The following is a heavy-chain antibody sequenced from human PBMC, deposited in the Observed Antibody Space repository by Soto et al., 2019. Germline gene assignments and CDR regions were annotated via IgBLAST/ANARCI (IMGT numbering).Heavy chain of an antibody. Sequence: ASVKVSCKASGYTFTSYAMHWVRQAPGQRLEWMGWINAGNGNTKYSQKFQGRVTITRDTSASTAYMELSSLRSEDTAVYYCARDLSRMQLVRGGDYWGQGTLVTVSS. V-gene: IGHV1-3*01. CDR2: INAGNGNT. D-gene: IGHD6-13*01. CDR3: ARDLSRMQLVRGGDY. CDR1: GYTFTSYA. J-gene: IGHJ4*02.